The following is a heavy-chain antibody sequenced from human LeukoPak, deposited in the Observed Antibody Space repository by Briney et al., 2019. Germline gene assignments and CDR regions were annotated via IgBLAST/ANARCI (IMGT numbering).Heavy chain of an antibody. V-gene: IGHV3-23*01. J-gene: IGHJ4*02. CDR1: GVTFSSYA. CDR2: ISGSGGST. Sequence: GGSLRLSCAASGVTFSSYAMSWVRQTPGKGLEWVSVISGSGGSTDYADSVKGRFTISRDNSKNTLYLQMNSLRAEDTAVYYCAKAGRKQQLVDYWGQGTLVTVSS. D-gene: IGHD6-13*01. CDR3: AKAGRKQQLVDY.